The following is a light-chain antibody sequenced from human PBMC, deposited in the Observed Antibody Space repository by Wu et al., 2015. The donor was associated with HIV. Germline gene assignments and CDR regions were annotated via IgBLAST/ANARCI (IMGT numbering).Light chain of an antibody. CDR1: QDINNY. V-gene: IGKV1-8*01. J-gene: IGKJ4*01. CDR3: HQYYTFPLT. Sequence: AIRMTQSPSALSASTGDRVTITCRASQDINNYLAWYQQKPGKAPKLLIYDASTLQSGVPSTFSGSGSGTDFTLTISGLQSEDFATYYCHQYYTFPLTFGEGPRWRSN. CDR2: DAS.